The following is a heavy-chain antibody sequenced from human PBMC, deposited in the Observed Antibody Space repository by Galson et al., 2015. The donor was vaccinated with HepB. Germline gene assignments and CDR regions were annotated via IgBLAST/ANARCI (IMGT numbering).Heavy chain of an antibody. J-gene: IGHJ4*02. CDR1: GDSVSSNTVA. V-gene: IGHV6-1*01. CDR2: TYYRSKWYY. CDR3: AREDRLSWRPTIFDY. Sequence: CAISGDSVSSNTVAWNWIRQSPSRGLEWPGRTYYRSKWYYDYAVSVKSRVIINPDTSTNQFSLQLSSVTPEDTAVYFCAREDRLSWRPTIFDYWGQGAQVTASS. D-gene: IGHD1-26*01.